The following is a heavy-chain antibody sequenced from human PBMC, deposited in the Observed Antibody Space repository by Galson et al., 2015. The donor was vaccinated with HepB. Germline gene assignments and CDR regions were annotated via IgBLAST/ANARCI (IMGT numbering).Heavy chain of an antibody. V-gene: IGHV3-23*01. D-gene: IGHD3-22*01. J-gene: IGHJ4*02. CDR2: ISGSGGST. CDR1: GFTFSSYA. CDR3: AKARTYDSSCFDY. Sequence: SLRLSCAASGFTFSSYAMSWVRQAPGKGLEWVSAISGSGGSTYYADSVKGRFTISRDNSKNTLYLQMNSLRAEDTAVYYCAKARTYDSSCFDYWGQGTLVTVSS.